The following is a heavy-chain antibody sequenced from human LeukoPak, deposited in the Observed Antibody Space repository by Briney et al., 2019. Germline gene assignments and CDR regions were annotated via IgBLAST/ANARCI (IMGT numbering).Heavy chain of an antibody. V-gene: IGHV3-21*06. CDR3: ATETNGRHYDY. J-gene: IGHJ4*02. Sequence: GSLRLSCTASGLTFSTSGFNWVGQAPGKGLEWVASIGPTGSDRYHADSIKGRFTISRDNANNFLYLQMNSLSAADTAVYYCATETNGRHYDYWGQGTLLTVSS. CDR1: GLTFSTSG. CDR2: IGPTGSDR. D-gene: IGHD1-14*01.